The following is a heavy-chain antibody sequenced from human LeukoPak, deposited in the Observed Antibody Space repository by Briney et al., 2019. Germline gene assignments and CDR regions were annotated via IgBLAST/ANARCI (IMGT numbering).Heavy chain of an antibody. J-gene: IGHJ4*02. Sequence: ASVKVSCKASGYSFTSNYIHWVRQAPGQGLEWMGMIYPRDGSTSYAQKFQGRVTVTRDTSTSTVHMELSGLRSEDTAVYYCARDQEAFDFWGQGTLVTVSS. V-gene: IGHV1-46*01. CDR1: GYSFTSNY. CDR3: ARDQEAFDF. CDR2: IYPRDGST.